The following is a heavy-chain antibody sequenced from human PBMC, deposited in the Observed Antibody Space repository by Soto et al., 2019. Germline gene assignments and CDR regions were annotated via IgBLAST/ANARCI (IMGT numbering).Heavy chain of an antibody. V-gene: IGHV3-30-3*01. CDR2: ISYDGSNK. D-gene: IGHD3-3*01. CDR3: ARVLGDFWSIFDY. Sequence: QVQLVESGGGVVQPGRSLRLSCAASGFTFSSYAMHWVRQAPGKGLEWVAVISYDGSNKYYADSVKGRFTISRDNSKNTLYLQMNSLRPEDTAVYYCARVLGDFWSIFDYWGQGTLVTVSS. J-gene: IGHJ4*02. CDR1: GFTFSSYA.